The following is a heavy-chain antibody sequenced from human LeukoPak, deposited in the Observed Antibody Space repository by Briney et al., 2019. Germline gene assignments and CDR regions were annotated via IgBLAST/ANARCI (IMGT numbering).Heavy chain of an antibody. CDR3: AREATTVAGFDY. J-gene: IGHJ4*02. Sequence: GRSLRLSCAASGFTFSSYAMHWVRQAPGKGLEWVAVISYGGSNKYYADSVKGRFTISRDNSKNTLYLQMNSLRAEDTAVYYCAREATTVAGFDYWGQGTLVTVSS. V-gene: IGHV3-30-3*01. CDR2: ISYGGSNK. CDR1: GFTFSSYA. D-gene: IGHD4-23*01.